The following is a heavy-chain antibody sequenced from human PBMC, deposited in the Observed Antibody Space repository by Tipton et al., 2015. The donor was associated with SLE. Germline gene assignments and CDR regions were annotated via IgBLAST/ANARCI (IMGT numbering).Heavy chain of an antibody. CDR3: ARDPYDSTWRNGWFDP. CDR2: LYHRGST. V-gene: IGHV4-38-2*02. D-gene: IGHD6-13*01. Sequence: TLSLTCAVSGYSITSGDYWGWIRQPPGKGLEWVGSLYHRGSTYYNPSLKSRVTISTDTSKNEIYLKLTAVTATDTAVYFCARDPYDSTWRNGWFDPWGQGTLVTVYS. J-gene: IGHJ5*02. CDR1: GYSITSGDY.